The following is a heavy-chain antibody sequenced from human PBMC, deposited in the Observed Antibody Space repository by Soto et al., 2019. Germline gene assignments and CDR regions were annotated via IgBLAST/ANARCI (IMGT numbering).Heavy chain of an antibody. CDR2: IKAGGSQK. Sequence: PGGSLRLSYVASGITFRHHWMTWVSQAPGKGLEWVANIKAGGSQKFYVDSVKGRFTISRDNSQNMLYLQMHSLRAEDTAIYYCVKGIMDSRTWFEADYWGQGT. CDR3: VKGIMDSRTWFEADY. D-gene: IGHD6-13*01. CDR1: GITFRHHW. J-gene: IGHJ4*02. V-gene: IGHV3-7*02.